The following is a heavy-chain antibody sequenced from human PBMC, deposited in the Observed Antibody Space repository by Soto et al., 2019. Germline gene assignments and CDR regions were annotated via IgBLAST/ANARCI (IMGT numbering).Heavy chain of an antibody. V-gene: IGHV5-51*01. CDR2: IYPGDSDT. J-gene: IGHJ3*02. Sequence: GESLKISCKGSGYSFTSYWIGWVRQMPGKGLEWMGIIYPGDSDTRYSPSFQGQVTISADKSISTAYLQWSSLKASDTAMYYCARPAHSSSWYGDAFDIWGQGTMVTVSS. CDR1: GYSFTSYW. CDR3: ARPAHSSSWYGDAFDI. D-gene: IGHD6-13*01.